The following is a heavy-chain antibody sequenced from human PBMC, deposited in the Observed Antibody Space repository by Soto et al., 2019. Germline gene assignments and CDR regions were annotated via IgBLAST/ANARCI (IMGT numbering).Heavy chain of an antibody. CDR3: ARVKATLYRHYYFDY. CDR2: IYYSGTT. V-gene: IGHV4-39*01. J-gene: IGHJ4*02. D-gene: IGHD5-12*01. CDR1: GGSISVINHY. Sequence: SETLSLTCTVSGGSISVINHYWDWIRQPPGKGLEWIGTIYYSGTTIYNPSLQSRVTMSVDTSKRQFSLKVSSVNAADTAVYFCARVKATLYRHYYFDYWGQGTPVTVSS.